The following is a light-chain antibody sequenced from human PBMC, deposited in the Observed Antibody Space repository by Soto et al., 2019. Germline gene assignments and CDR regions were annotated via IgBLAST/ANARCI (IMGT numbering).Light chain of an antibody. CDR3: QYYDSRLSGYGL. CDR1: SSNIGAGYD. V-gene: IGLV1-40*01. J-gene: IGLJ2*01. CDR2: ANS. Sequence: QSVLTQLPSVSGAPGQRVTISCTGSSSNIGAGYDVHWYEQLPGTAPNLLISANSNRPSGFPDRFSGSKSGTSASLVITVIQAEDEADYDCQYYDSRLSGYGLVGGGTQRSVL.